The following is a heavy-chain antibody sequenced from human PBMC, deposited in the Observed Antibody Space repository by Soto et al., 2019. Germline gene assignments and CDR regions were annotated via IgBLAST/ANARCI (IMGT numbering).Heavy chain of an antibody. Sequence: EVQLLESGGGLVQPGGSLRLSCAVSGFTFSSYAMNWVRQAPGKGLEWVSVISGSGGSTYYADSVKGRFTISRDNSKNTLYLQMNSLRAVDTAVYYCAKRAVGIYFDYWGQGTLVNVSS. CDR3: AKRAVGIYFDY. CDR2: ISGSGGST. CDR1: GFTFSSYA. J-gene: IGHJ4*02. D-gene: IGHD6-13*01. V-gene: IGHV3-23*01.